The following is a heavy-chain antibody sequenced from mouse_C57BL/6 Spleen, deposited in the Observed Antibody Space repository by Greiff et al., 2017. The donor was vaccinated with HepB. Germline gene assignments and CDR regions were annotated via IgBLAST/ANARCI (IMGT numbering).Heavy chain of an antibody. D-gene: IGHD1-1*01. J-gene: IGHJ3*01. Sequence: QVQLQQPGAELVRPGSSVKLSCKASGYTFTSYWMHWVKQRPIQGLEWIGNIDPSDSETHYNQKFKDKATLTVDKSSSTAYMQLSSLTSEDSAVYYCAREGSLLRCLSYWGQGTLVTVSA. CDR3: AREGSLLRCLSY. CDR1: GYTFTSYW. V-gene: IGHV1-52*01. CDR2: IDPSDSET.